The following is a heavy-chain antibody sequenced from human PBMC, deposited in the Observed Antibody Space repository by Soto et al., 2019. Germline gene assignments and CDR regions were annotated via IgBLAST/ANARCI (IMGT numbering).Heavy chain of an antibody. J-gene: IGHJ5*02. CDR3: AKGDWFDP. V-gene: IGHV3-30*18. CDR2: ISYDGSNK. CDR1: GFTFSNYG. Sequence: QVQLVESGGGVVQPGRSLRLSCAASGFTFSNYGIHWFRQAPGKGLGWVAVISYDGSNKYYADSVKGRFTISRDNSKNTLYLQMNSLRAEDTAVYYCAKGDWFDPWGQGTLVTVSS.